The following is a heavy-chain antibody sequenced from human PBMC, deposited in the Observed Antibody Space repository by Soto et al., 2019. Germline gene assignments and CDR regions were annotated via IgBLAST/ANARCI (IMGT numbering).Heavy chain of an antibody. J-gene: IGHJ6*02. CDR1: GFTLTSYG. Sequence: PGGSLRLSCEVSGFTLTSYGMNWVRQAPDKGLEWVSTIGRGGDTYYVDSVKGRFTISRDNSKNPLFLQINSLTAEDTALYFCAKDGTTTGIHCYAMDLWGQGTTVTVSS. D-gene: IGHD1-1*01. CDR3: AKDGTTTGIHCYAMDL. V-gene: IGHV3-23*01. CDR2: IGRGGDT.